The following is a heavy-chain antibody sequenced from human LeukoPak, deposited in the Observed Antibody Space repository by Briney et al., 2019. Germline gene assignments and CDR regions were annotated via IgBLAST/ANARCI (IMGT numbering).Heavy chain of an antibody. CDR2: INTDTENP. CDR3: ARGAPTSRYYYYMDV. V-gene: IGHV7-4-1*02. CDR1: GYSFTTYA. J-gene: IGHJ6*03. Sequence: ASVKVSCKASGYSFTTYAMHWVRQAPGQGLEWMGWINTDTENPTYAQGFTGRFVFSLDTSVSTTYLQISSLKAEDTAVYYCARGAPTSRYYYYMDVWGKGTTVTISS.